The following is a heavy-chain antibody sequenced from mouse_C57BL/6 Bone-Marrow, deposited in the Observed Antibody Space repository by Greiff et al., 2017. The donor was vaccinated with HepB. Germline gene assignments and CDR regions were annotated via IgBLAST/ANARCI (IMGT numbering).Heavy chain of an antibody. Sequence: QVQLQQSGAELARPGASVKLSCKASGYTFTSYGISWVKQRTGQGLEWIGEIYPRSGNTYYNEKFKGKATLTADKSSSKAYMELRSLTSEDSAVYFCARGDYSNLFAYWGQGTLVTVSA. J-gene: IGHJ3*01. V-gene: IGHV1-81*01. CDR1: GYTFTSYG. CDR3: ARGDYSNLFAY. D-gene: IGHD2-5*01. CDR2: IYPRSGNT.